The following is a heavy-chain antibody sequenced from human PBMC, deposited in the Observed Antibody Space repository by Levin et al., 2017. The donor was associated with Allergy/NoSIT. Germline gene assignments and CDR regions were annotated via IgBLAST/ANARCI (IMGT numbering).Heavy chain of an antibody. V-gene: IGHV2-70*11. CDR2: IAWDDDK. J-gene: IGHJ4*02. CDR1: SLTTSGMC. D-gene: IGHD3-10*01. CDR3: ARATNHYYGRGFDY. Sequence: SLTTSGMCVSWIRQPPGNALEWLARIAWDDDKYYSTSLKTRLTISRDTPKNQVVLTMTSMDPVDTATYYCARATNHYYGRGFDYWGQGTPVTVSS.